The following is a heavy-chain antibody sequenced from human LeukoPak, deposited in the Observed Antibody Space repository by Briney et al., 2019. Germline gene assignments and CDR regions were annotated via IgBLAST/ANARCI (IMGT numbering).Heavy chain of an antibody. CDR2: IGTAGEI. CDR3: AKAFDSSGPAGPDY. Sequence: GGSLRLSCAASGFTFSRYDMHWVRQPTGKGLEWVSGIGTAGEIYYPGSVKGRFTISRDNSKNTLYLQMNSLKAEDTAVYYCAKAFDSSGPAGPDYWGQGTLVTVSS. D-gene: IGHD3-22*01. J-gene: IGHJ4*02. CDR1: GFTFSRYD. V-gene: IGHV3-13*01.